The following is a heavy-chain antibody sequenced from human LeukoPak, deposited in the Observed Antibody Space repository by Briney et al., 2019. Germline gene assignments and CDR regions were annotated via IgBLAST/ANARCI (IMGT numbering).Heavy chain of an antibody. CDR3: VATPFHH. D-gene: IGHD2-15*01. V-gene: IGHV1-46*01. Sequence: ASVKVSCKASGYTFTTYYMHWVRQAPGQGLEWMGMIDPSGGDTVYTQKFQDRLTVPKDTSTSTVYMELSSLTSEDTGVYYCVATPFHHWGQGPLVTVPS. J-gene: IGHJ4*02. CDR2: IDPSGGDT. CDR1: GYTFTTYY.